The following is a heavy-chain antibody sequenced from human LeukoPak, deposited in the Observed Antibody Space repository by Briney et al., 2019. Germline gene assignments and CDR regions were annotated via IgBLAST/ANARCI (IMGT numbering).Heavy chain of an antibody. CDR2: ISSSSSYI. CDR3: ARDLPYGDSYYFDY. V-gene: IGHV3-21*01. CDR1: GFTFSSYS. J-gene: IGHJ4*02. Sequence: GSLRLSCAASGFTFSSYSMNWVRQAPGKGLEWVSSISSSSSYIYYADSVKGRFTISRDNAKNSLYLQMNSLRAEDTAVYYCARDLPYGDSYYFDYWGQGTLVTVSS. D-gene: IGHD4-17*01.